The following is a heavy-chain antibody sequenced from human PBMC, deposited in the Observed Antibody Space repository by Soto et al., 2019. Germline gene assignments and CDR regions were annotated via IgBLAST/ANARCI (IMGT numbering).Heavy chain of an antibody. J-gene: IGHJ4*02. D-gene: IGHD3-3*01. Sequence: GASVKVSCKASGYTFTSYDINWVRQATGQGLEWMGWMNPNSGNTGYAQKFQGRVTMTRNTSISTAYMDLSSLRSEDTAVYYCARGAGTYYDSWSGYFPLYYFDYWGQGTLVTVSS. V-gene: IGHV1-8*01. CDR3: ARGAGTYYDSWSGYFPLYYFDY. CDR2: MNPNSGNT. CDR1: GYTFTSYD.